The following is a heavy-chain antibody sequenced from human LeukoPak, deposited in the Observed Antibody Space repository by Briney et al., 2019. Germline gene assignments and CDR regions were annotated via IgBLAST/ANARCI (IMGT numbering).Heavy chain of an antibody. D-gene: IGHD3-22*01. CDR3: ARGSTPSYYYDSSGHFDY. V-gene: IGHV1-46*01. Sequence: ASVKVSCKASGYTFTSYYMHWVRQAPGQGLEWMGIINPSGGSTSYAQKFQGRVTMTRDTSTSTVYMELSSLRSEDTAVYYCARGSTPSYYYDSSGHFDYWGQGPLVTVSS. J-gene: IGHJ4*02. CDR1: GYTFTSYY. CDR2: INPSGGST.